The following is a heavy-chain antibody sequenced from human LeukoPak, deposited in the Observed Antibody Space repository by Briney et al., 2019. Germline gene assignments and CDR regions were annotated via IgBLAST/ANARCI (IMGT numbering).Heavy chain of an antibody. CDR2: IKQDGSEK. Sequence: GGSLRLSCAASGFTFSSYWMSWVRQAPGKGLEWVANIKQDGSEKYCVDSVKGRFTISRDNAKNSLYLQMNSLRAEDTAVYYCARNSMIVVVTDAFDIWGQGTMVTVSS. CDR3: ARNSMIVVVTDAFDI. D-gene: IGHD3-22*01. J-gene: IGHJ3*02. CDR1: GFTFSSYW. V-gene: IGHV3-7*01.